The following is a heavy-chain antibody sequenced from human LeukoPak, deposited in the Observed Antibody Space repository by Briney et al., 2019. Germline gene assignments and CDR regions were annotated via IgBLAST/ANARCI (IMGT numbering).Heavy chain of an antibody. CDR2: ISGNGVTT. J-gene: IGHJ6*02. Sequence: GGSLRLSCAASEFRFSGDYIHWVRQAPGKGLEYVSAISGNGVTTHYTNSVKGRFTISRDNSKNTVYLQMGSLSTEDTAVYYCARDTNREQDIWGQGTTVTVSS. CDR3: ARDTNREQDI. D-gene: IGHD3-3*01. V-gene: IGHV3-64*01. CDR1: EFRFSGDY.